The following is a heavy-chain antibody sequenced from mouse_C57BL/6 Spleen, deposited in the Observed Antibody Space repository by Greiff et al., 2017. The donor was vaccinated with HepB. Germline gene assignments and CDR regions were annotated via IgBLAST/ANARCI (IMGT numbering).Heavy chain of an antibody. J-gene: IGHJ1*03. V-gene: IGHV1-80*01. CDR3: ARKRSNWYFDV. Sequence: VQLQESGAELVKPGASVKISCKASGYAFSSYWMNWVKQRPGKGLEWIGQIYPGDGDTNYNGKFKGKATLTADKSSSTAYMQLSSLTSEDSAVYFCARKRSNWYFDVWGTGTTVTVSS. CDR1: GYAFSSYW. CDR2: IYPGDGDT. D-gene: IGHD5-1*01.